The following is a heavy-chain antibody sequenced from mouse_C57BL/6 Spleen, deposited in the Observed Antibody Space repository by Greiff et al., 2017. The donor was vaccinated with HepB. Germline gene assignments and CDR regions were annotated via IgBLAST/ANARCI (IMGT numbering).Heavy chain of an antibody. J-gene: IGHJ3*01. CDR1: GFTFSSYA. CDR2: ISDGGSYT. Sequence: EVMLVESGGGLVKPGGSLKLSCAASGFTFSSYAMSWVRQTPEKRLEWVATISDGGSYTYYPDNVKGRFTISRDNAKNNLYLQMSHLKSEDTAMYYCARDNSKAPFAYWGQGTLVTVSA. D-gene: IGHD2-5*01. V-gene: IGHV5-4*01. CDR3: ARDNSKAPFAY.